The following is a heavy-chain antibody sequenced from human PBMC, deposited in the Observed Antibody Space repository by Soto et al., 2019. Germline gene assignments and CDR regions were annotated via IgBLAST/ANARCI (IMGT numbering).Heavy chain of an antibody. CDR1: GFTFSGYW. CDR3: ACYPAWGYLDY. D-gene: IGHD7-27*01. CDR2: ISHVGSEI. V-gene: IGHV3-7*01. J-gene: IGHJ4*02. Sequence: EAQLVESGGGLVQPGGSLRLSCAASGFTFSGYWMSWVRQAPGKRLEWVAGISHVGSEIWYVDSVKGRFTVSRDNPKNSVYPQKKSLKVGDTAFYYGACYPAWGYLDYWGLGTLVTVSS.